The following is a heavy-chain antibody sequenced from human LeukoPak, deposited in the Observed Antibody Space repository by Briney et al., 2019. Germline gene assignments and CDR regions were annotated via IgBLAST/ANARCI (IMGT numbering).Heavy chain of an antibody. D-gene: IGHD2-21*02. J-gene: IGHJ3*02. V-gene: IGHV3-43*02. CDR3: ANRVVVTVYDAFDI. Sequence: GGSLRLSCAASGFTFDDYAMHWVRQAPGKGLEWVSLISEDGGSTYYADSVKGRFTISRDNSKNSLYLQMNSLRTEDTALYYCANRVVVTVYDAFDIWGQGTMVTVSS. CDR2: ISEDGGST. CDR1: GFTFDDYA.